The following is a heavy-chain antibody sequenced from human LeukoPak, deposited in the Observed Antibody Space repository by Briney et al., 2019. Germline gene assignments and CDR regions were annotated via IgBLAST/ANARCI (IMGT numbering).Heavy chain of an antibody. V-gene: IGHV4-4*07. CDR2: IYTSGTT. CDR3: ARFSSIAAAFDY. Sequence: GSLRLSCAASGFTFSSNSMSWIRQPAGKGLEWIGRIYTSGTTHYNPSLKSRVTMSVDTSKNQFSLNLSSVTAADTAVYYCARFSSIAAAFDYWGLGTLVTVSS. J-gene: IGHJ4*02. D-gene: IGHD6-13*01. CDR1: GFTFSSNS.